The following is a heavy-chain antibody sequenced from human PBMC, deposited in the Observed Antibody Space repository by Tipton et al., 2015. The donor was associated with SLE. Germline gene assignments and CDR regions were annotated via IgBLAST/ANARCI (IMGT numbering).Heavy chain of an antibody. Sequence: TLSLTCAVYGESFRGYYWSWFRQPPGKGLEWIGENIPGGSTNYNPSLKSRVTISVDTSKNQFSLKLNSVTAADRAVYYCASRYTVFATAYYYFDYWGQGTLVTVSS. CDR2: NIPGGST. D-gene: IGHD3-16*02. CDR1: GESFRGYY. J-gene: IGHJ4*02. CDR3: ASRYTVFATAYYYFDY. V-gene: IGHV4-34*12.